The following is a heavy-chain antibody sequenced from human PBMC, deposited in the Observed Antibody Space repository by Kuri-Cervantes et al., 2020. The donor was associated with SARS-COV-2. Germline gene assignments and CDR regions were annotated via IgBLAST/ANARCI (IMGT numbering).Heavy chain of an antibody. Sequence: SETLSLTCTVSGGSISSGSYYWNWIRQPAGKGLEWIGRIYTSGSTNYNPSLRSRVTISVDTSKNQFSLKMSSVTAADTAVYYCAREDSSGYYFDYWGQGTLVTVSS. CDR1: GGSISSGSYY. CDR2: IYTSGST. J-gene: IGHJ4*02. V-gene: IGHV4-61*02. D-gene: IGHD3-22*01. CDR3: AREDSSGYYFDY.